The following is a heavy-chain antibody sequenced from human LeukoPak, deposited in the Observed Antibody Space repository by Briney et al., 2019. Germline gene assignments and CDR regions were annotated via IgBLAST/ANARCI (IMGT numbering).Heavy chain of an antibody. Sequence: GGSLRLSCAASGFTFSSYAMSWVRQAPGKGLEWVSAISGSGGSTYYADSVKGRFTISRDNSKNTLYLQMNSLRAEDTAVYYCTIASGYSSSWYADHGYWGQGTLVTVSS. V-gene: IGHV3-23*01. D-gene: IGHD6-13*01. CDR3: TIASGYSSSWYADHGY. CDR1: GFTFSSYA. J-gene: IGHJ4*02. CDR2: ISGSGGST.